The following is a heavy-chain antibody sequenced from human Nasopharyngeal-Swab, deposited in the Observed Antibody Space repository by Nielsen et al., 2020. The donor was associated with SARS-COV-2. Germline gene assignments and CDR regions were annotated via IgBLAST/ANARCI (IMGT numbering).Heavy chain of an antibody. CDR2: ISVYNADT. Sequence: ASVKVSCKASGYSFPSYGINWVRQAPGQGLEWMGWISVYNADTNYAPKIQGRVSMTADTSTSTAYMELRSLRSDDTAMYYCARDIEEWLVVPSLSFDYWGQGTLITVSS. D-gene: IGHD3-3*01. CDR3: ARDIEEWLVVPSLSFDY. J-gene: IGHJ4*02. V-gene: IGHV1-18*01. CDR1: GYSFPSYG.